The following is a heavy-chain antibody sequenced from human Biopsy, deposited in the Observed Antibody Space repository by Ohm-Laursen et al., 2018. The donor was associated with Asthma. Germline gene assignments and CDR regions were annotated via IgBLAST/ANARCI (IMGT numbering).Heavy chain of an antibody. CDR3: ARVWAGGFDS. D-gene: IGHD6-19*01. V-gene: IGHV4-59*01. CDR1: GGSINNYY. Sequence: VTLSLTCPVSGGSINNYYWSWIRQPPGKGLDLIGYIYYTGSTNYNPSLKSRVTLSVDTSNNQFSLKLSSVTAADTAFYYCARVWAGGFDSWGQGTLVTVSS. J-gene: IGHJ4*02. CDR2: IYYTGST.